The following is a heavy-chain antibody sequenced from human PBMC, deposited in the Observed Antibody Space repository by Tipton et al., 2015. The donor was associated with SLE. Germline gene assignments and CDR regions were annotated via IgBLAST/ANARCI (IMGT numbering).Heavy chain of an antibody. CDR3: ARRTYSSGYYNY. Sequence: TLSLTCAVYGGSFSGYYWSWIRQPPGKGLEWIGEINHSGSTNYNPSLKSRVTISVDTSKNQFSLKLSSVTAADTAVYYCARRTYSSGYYNYWGQGTLVTVSS. J-gene: IGHJ4*02. CDR1: GGSFSGYY. V-gene: IGHV4-34*01. CDR2: INHSGST. D-gene: IGHD3-22*01.